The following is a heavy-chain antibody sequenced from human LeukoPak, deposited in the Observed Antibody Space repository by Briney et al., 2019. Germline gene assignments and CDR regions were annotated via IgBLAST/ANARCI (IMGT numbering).Heavy chain of an antibody. J-gene: IGHJ4*02. D-gene: IGHD3-3*01. CDR3: ARALGIFSSDS. CDR2: MYHSGST. Sequence: SETLSLTCTVSGYSISSGFYWGWIRQPPGKGLEWIGSMYHSGSTYYNPSLKSRVTISVDTSKNQLSLKLRSVTAADTAVYYCARALGIFSSDSWGQGTLVTVSS. CDR1: GYSISSGFY. V-gene: IGHV4-38-2*02.